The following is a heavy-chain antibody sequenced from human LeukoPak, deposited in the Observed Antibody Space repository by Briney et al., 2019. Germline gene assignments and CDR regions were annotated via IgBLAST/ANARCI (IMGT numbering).Heavy chain of an antibody. J-gene: IGHJ4*02. CDR3: ARESDKIGFDFDY. CDR2: KYYRSKWYN. CDR1: GDSVSSNTAA. Sequence: SQTLSLTCAISGDSVSSNTAAWNWISQSPSRGLEWLGRKYYRSKWYNDYAISVKSRITINPDTSKNQFSLQLYSVTPEDTAVYYCARESDKIGFDFDYWGQGTLVTVSS. V-gene: IGHV6-1*01. D-gene: IGHD2-21*01.